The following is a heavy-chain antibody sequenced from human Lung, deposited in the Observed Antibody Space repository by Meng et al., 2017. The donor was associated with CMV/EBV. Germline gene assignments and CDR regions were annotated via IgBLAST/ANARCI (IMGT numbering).Heavy chain of an antibody. D-gene: IGHD1-14*01. J-gene: IGHJ6*02. CDR2: INHSGST. V-gene: IGHV4-34*01. CDR1: GHSFSGYY. CDR3: ATSRSRSENYGMDV. Sequence: VYGHSFSGYYWTWLRQPPGKGLEWIGQINHSGSTKYNPSLKSRITISVDTSKNQFSLKLSSVTAADRAVYYCATSRSRSENYGMDVWGQGSTVTVSS.